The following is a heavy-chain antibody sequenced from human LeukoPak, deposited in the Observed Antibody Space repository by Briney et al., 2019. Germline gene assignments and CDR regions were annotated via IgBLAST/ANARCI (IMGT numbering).Heavy chain of an antibody. V-gene: IGHV4-30-2*01. CDR3: ARTKSTVGYWCFDL. CDR1: GGSISSGGYS. CDR2: IYHSGST. Sequence: SQTLSLTCAVSGGSISSGGYSWSWIRQPPGKDLEWIGYIYHSGSTHYNPSLKSRVTISVDRSKNQFSLNLSSVTAADTAVYYCARTKSTVGYWCFDLWGRGTLVTVSS. D-gene: IGHD4-23*01. J-gene: IGHJ2*01.